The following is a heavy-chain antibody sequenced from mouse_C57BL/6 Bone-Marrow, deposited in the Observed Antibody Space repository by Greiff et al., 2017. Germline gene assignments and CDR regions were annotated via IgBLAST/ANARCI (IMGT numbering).Heavy chain of an antibody. CDR2: SRNKANDYTT. CDR3: ARDAYYGNSFAY. CDR1: GFTFSDFY. J-gene: IGHJ3*01. D-gene: IGHD2-1*01. Sequence: EVKLVESGGGLVQSGRSLRLSCATSGFTFSDFYMEWVRQAPGKGLEWIAASRNKANDYTTEYSASVKGRFIVSRDTSQSILYLQMIALRAEDTAIYYCARDAYYGNSFAYWGQGTLVTVSA. V-gene: IGHV7-1*01.